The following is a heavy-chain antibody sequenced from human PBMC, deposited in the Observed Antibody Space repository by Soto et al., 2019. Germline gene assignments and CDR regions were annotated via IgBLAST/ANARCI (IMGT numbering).Heavy chain of an antibody. V-gene: IGHV3-48*01. CDR1: GFTFSSYS. J-gene: IGHJ4*02. D-gene: IGHD1-20*01. Sequence: EVQLVESGGGLVQPGGSLRLSCAASGFTFSSYSMNWVRQAPGKGREWVSYISSSSSTIYYADSVKGRFTISRDNAKNSLYLQMNSLRAEDTAVYYCARDAYNYGAPPPPFFDYWGQGTLVTVSS. CDR2: ISSSSSTI. CDR3: ARDAYNYGAPPPPFFDY.